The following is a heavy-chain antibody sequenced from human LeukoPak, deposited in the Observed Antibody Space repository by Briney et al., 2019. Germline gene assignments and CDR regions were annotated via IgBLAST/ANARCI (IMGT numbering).Heavy chain of an antibody. V-gene: IGHV1-8*01. CDR1: GYTFTSYD. J-gene: IGHJ4*02. Sequence: ASVKVSCKASGYTFTSYDINWVRQATGQGLEWMGWMNPNSGNTGYAQKFQGRVTMTRNTSISTAYMERSSLRSEDTAVYYCARPAVPSSGWSEEGFDYWGQGTLVTVSS. D-gene: IGHD6-19*01. CDR3: ARPAVPSSGWSEEGFDY. CDR2: MNPNSGNT.